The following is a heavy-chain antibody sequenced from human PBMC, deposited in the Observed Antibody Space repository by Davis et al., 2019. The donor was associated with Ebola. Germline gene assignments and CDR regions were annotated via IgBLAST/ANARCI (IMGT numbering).Heavy chain of an antibody. Sequence: GESLKISCAASGFTFSSYTMNWVRQAPGKGLEWVSSISSSSSYIYYADSVKGRFTISRDNAKNSLYLQMNSLRDEDTAVYYCARGETMIVGWWFDPWGQGTLVTVSS. V-gene: IGHV3-21*01. CDR3: ARGETMIVGWWFDP. J-gene: IGHJ5*02. D-gene: IGHD3-22*01. CDR1: GFTFSSYT. CDR2: ISSSSSYI.